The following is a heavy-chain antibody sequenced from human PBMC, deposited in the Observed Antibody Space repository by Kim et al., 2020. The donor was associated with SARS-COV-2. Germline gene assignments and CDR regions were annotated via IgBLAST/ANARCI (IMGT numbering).Heavy chain of an antibody. V-gene: IGHV4-30-4*08. D-gene: IGHD3-10*02. CDR1: GDSFSSGYYY. CDR3: TRGSPPMF. Sequence: SETLSLTCTVSGDSFSSGYYYWSWIRQAPGKGLEWIGYIYYSGNTNYNPSLKSRVTMSADTPKNQFSLNLRSVTASDTAIYYCTRGSPPMFWGQGTTVTVSS. CDR2: IYYSGNT. J-gene: IGHJ6*02.